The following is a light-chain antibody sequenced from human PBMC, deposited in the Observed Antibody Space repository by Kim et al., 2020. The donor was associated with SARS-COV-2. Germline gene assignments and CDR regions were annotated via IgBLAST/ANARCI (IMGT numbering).Light chain of an antibody. V-gene: IGLV3-19*01. CDR1: RLRGYH. CDR2: AEN. Sequence: PVGQAARMTGQGDRLRGYHASWDQQNPGQAPPLVIYAENKRPSGVTHRFSGSSAGDIASLAISGARGENEAECDGNYRIVGTIRLFGGGTRLIVL. CDR3: NYRIVGTIRL. J-gene: IGLJ3*02.